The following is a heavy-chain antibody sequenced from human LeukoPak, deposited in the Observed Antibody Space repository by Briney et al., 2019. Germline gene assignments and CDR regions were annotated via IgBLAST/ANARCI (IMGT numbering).Heavy chain of an antibody. V-gene: IGHV3-21*01. Sequence: RGCRRLSCAPSAFTFSSNYISCVRPAPGKGLEWVSSIRSSGSYISYADSVKARFTISRETAKNLLYLKMNSLRAEDTAVYYCARDFTAMTLDWGQGTLVTVSS. J-gene: IGHJ4*02. D-gene: IGHD5-18*01. CDR3: ARDFTAMTLD. CDR2: IRSSGSYI. CDR1: AFTFSSNY.